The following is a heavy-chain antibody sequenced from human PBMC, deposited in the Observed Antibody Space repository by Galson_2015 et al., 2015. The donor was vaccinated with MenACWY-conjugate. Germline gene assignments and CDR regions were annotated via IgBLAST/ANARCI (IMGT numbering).Heavy chain of an antibody. CDR3: ARGGSDLDH. J-gene: IGHJ4*02. Sequence: SETLSLTCKVSGGSINIAGYYWVWIRQPPGKGLEWIGTRYYSGSIYYNPSLKSRAAISVDTSTNHFSLRLSSVIAADTAVYYCARGGSDLDHWGQGTLVTVSS. CDR1: GGSINIAGYY. CDR2: RYYSGSI. V-gene: IGHV4-39*07.